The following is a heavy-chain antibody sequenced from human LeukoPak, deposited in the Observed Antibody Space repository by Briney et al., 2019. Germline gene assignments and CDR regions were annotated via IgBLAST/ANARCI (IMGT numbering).Heavy chain of an antibody. J-gene: IGHJ4*02. V-gene: IGHV1-2*02. CDR3: ARVDYYDSSGYYYFDY. D-gene: IGHD3-22*01. CDR2: INPNSGGT. Sequence: ASVKVSCKASGYTFTGYYMHWVRQAPGQGLEWMGWINPNSGGTNYAQKFQGRVTMTRDTSISTAYMELSRLRSEDTAVYYCARVDYYDSSGYYYFDYWGQGTLVTVSS. CDR1: GYTFTGYY.